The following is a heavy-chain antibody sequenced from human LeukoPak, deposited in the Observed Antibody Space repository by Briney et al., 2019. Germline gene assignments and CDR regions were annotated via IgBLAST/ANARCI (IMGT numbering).Heavy chain of an antibody. J-gene: IGHJ4*02. CDR3: ASRFQQQPPY. V-gene: IGHV4-34*01. CDR2: INHSGST. CDR1: GGSFSDYY. D-gene: IGHD6-13*01. Sequence: SETLSLTCAVYGGSFSDYYWSWIRQPPGKGLEWIGEINHSGSTNYNPSLKSRVTISVDTSKNQFSLKLSSVTAADTAVYYCASRFQQQPPYWGQGTLVTVSS.